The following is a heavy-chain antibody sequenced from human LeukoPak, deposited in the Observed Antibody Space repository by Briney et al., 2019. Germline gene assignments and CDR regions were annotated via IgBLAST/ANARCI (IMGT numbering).Heavy chain of an antibody. J-gene: IGHJ4*02. CDR3: AKAPQGKSGYALPAN. V-gene: IGHV3-30*18. Sequence: PGGSLRLSCAASGFTFSSYGMHWVRQAPGKGLEWVAVISYDGSNKYYADSVKGRFTISRDNSKNTLYLQMNSLRVEDTAIYYCAKAPQGKSGYALPANWGQGTLVTVSS. CDR2: ISYDGSNK. D-gene: IGHD5-12*01. CDR1: GFTFSSYG.